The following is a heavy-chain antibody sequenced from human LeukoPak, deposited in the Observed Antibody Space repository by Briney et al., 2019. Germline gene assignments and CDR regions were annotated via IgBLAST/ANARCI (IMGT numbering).Heavy chain of an antibody. V-gene: IGHV7-4-1*02. D-gene: IGHD6-19*01. J-gene: IGHJ4*02. CDR3: ARDPGGSGWYFLGMAVAYYFDY. Sequence: ASVKVSCKASGYTFTSYDINWVRQAPGQGLEWMGWINTNTGNPTYAQGFTGRFVFSLDTSVSTAYLQISSLKAEDTAVYYCARDPGGSGWYFLGMAVAYYFDYWGQGTLVTVSS. CDR1: GYTFTSYD. CDR2: INTNTGNP.